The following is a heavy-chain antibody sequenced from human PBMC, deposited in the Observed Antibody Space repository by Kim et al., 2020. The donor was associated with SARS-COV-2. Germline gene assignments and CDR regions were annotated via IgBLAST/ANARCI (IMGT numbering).Heavy chain of an antibody. CDR2: LFQTWSP. D-gene: IGHD3-3*01. J-gene: IGHJ6*02. Sequence: SETLSLTCAVSGVSIKSGGYSWNWIRQPQGKGLEWIGYLFQTWSPTYNPSRKSRVTISGDRSTNKFSLKLTSVTAADTAIYFCVRSREGFCSDHRCHPEYYYDGMDVWGQGIPVTVSS. V-gene: IGHV4-30-2*01. CDR3: VRSREGFCSDHRCHPEYYYDGMDV. CDR1: GVSIKSGGYS.